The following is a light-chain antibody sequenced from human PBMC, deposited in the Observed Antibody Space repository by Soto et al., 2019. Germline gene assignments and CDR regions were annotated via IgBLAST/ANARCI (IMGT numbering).Light chain of an antibody. CDR1: SSNIGAGYD. V-gene: IGLV1-40*01. J-gene: IGLJ3*02. CDR2: GNS. Sequence: QAVLTQPPSGAGAPGQRVTLSCTGSSSNIGAGYDVQWYQQYPGTAPKLLMYGNSNRPSGVPDRFSGSKSGTSASLAITGRQAEDEAEYYCQSYDSSLSGWVFGGGTKLTVL. CDR3: QSYDSSLSGWV.